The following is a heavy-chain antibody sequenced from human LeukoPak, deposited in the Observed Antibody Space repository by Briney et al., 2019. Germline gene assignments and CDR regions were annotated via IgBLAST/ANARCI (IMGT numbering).Heavy chain of an antibody. CDR1: GFTFDDYA. J-gene: IGHJ6*03. CDR3: ARVGYGRQQLGNSDYYYYYMDV. Sequence: GGSLRLSCAASGFTFDDYAMHWDRQAPGKGLEWVSLISWDGGSTYYADSVKGRFTISRDNSKNSLYLQMNSLRAEDTALYYCARVGYGRQQLGNSDYYYYYMDVWGKGTTVTVSS. D-gene: IGHD6-13*01. CDR2: ISWDGGST. V-gene: IGHV3-43D*03.